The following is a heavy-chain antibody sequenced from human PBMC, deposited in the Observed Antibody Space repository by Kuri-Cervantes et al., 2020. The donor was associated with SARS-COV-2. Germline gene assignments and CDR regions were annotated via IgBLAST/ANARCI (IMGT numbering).Heavy chain of an antibody. V-gene: IGHV1-69*13. CDR2: IIPFFGTP. CDR3: ALGYWGSGYPRNYYYMDV. D-gene: IGHD3-22*01. Sequence: SVKVSCKASGATFSTYGFSWVRQAPGQGLEWMGGIIPFFGTPNYAQKFEGRVTITADESTSTAYMEMSSLRFEDTAVYFCALGYWGSGYPRNYYYMDVWGKGTTVTVSS. CDR1: GATFSTYG. J-gene: IGHJ6*03.